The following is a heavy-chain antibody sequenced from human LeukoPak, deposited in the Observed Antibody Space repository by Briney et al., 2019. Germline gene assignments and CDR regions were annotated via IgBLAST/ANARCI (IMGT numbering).Heavy chain of an antibody. CDR1: RGTFSSYA. V-gene: IGHV1-69*05. Sequence: GSSVKVSCKASRGTFSSYAISWVRQAPGQGLEWMGGIIPIFGTANYAQKFQGRVTITTDESTSTAYMELSSLRSEDTAVYYCGTIAAAGYYFDYWGQGTLVTVSS. CDR3: GTIAAAGYYFDY. J-gene: IGHJ4*02. CDR2: IIPIFGTA. D-gene: IGHD6-13*01.